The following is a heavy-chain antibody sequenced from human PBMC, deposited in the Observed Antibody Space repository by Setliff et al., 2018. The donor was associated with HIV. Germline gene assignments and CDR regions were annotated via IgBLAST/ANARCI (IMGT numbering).Heavy chain of an antibody. CDR1: GGSISSGYY. CDR3: ARHRDPPGTSWIFYYYYMDL. D-gene: IGHD2-2*01. CDR2: INHSGSV. V-gene: IGHV4-38-2*02. J-gene: IGHJ6*03. Sequence: LSFTCSVSGGSISSGYYWGWIRQPPGKGLEWIGEINHSGSVNYNPSLKSRVTISVDTSKNQVSLKLSSVTAADTGVYYCARHRDPPGTSWIFYYYYMDLWGGGTTVTVSS.